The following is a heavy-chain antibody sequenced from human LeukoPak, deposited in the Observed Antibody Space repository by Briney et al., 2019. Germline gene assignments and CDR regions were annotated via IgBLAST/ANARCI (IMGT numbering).Heavy chain of an antibody. D-gene: IGHD3-22*01. CDR2: IYYSGST. J-gene: IGHJ4*02. CDR3: ARDSDSSGYLTPFDY. V-gene: IGHV4-39*07. CDR1: GGSISSSSYY. Sequence: SETLSLTCTVSGGSISSSSYYWGWIRQPPGKGLEWIGSIYYSGSTYYNPSLKSRVTISVDTSKNQFSLKLSSVTAADTAVYYCARDSDSSGYLTPFDYWGQGTLVTVSS.